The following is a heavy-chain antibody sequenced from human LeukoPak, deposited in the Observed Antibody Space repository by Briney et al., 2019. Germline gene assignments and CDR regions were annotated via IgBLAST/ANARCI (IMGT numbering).Heavy chain of an antibody. CDR2: ISYDGSNK. CDR1: GFTFSSYG. V-gene: IGHV3-30*18. D-gene: IGHD6-19*01. Sequence: GRSLRLSCAASGFTFSSYGMHWVRQAPGKGLEWVAVISYDGSNKYYADSVKGRFTISRDNSKNTLYLQMNSLRAEDTAVYYCAKDQEWLVVLPGYYFDYWGQGTLVTVSS. CDR3: AKDQEWLVVLPGYYFDY. J-gene: IGHJ4*02.